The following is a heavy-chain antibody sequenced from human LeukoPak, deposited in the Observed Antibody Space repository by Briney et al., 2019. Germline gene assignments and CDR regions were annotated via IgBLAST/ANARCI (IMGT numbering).Heavy chain of an antibody. D-gene: IGHD2-15*01. CDR1: GFSFKTYS. Sequence: GGSLRLSCITSGFSFKTYSMSWVRRAPGKGLEWVSAINDDTPYYTDSVKGRFTISRDNAKNSLYLQMNSLRAEDTAVYYCTKDGGSSGTGVYYMDVWGKGTTVTVSS. CDR3: TKDGGSSGTGVYYMDV. CDR2: INDDTP. J-gene: IGHJ6*03. V-gene: IGHV3-23*01.